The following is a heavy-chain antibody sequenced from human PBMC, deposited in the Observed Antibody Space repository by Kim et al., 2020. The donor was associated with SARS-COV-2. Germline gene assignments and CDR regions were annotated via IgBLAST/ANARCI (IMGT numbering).Heavy chain of an antibody. D-gene: IGHD3-22*01. CDR3: ARGGVYDSSGYMGY. V-gene: IGHV3-30*04. CDR1: GFTFSSYA. J-gene: IGHJ4*02. CDR2: ISYDGSNK. Sequence: GGSLRLSCAASGFTFSSYAMHWVRQAPGKGLEWVAVISYDGSNKYYADSVKGRFTISRDNSKNTLYLQMNSLRAEDTAVYYCARGGVYDSSGYMGYWGQGTLVTVSS.